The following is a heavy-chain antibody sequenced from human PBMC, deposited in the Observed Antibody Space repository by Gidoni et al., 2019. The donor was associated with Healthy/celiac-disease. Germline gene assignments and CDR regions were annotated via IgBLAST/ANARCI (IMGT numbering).Heavy chain of an antibody. V-gene: IGHV4-34*01. J-gene: IGHJ4*02. CDR2: INHSGST. D-gene: IGHD2-15*01. Sequence: QVQLQQWGAGLLKPSETLSLTCAVYGGSFSGYYWSWIRQPPGKWLEWIWEINHSGSTNYNPSLKSRVTISVDTYKNLFSLKLSSVTAADTAVYYCAREGNIDCSGGSCYLGYFDYWGQGTLVTVSS. CDR1: GGSFSGYY. CDR3: AREGNIDCSGGSCYLGYFDY.